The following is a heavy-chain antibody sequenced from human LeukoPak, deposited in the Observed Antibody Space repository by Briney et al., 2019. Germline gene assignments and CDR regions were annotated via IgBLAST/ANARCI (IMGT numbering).Heavy chain of an antibody. CDR1: GGSINSYY. J-gene: IGHJ4*02. Sequence: PSETLSLTCTVSGGSINSYYWSWIRQPPGKGLEWIGYIYYSGSTNYNPSLKSRVTISVDTSKNQFSLKLRSVTAADTALYYGAKGTLGSCSGVTCYDFDNWGQGTLVTVSS. CDR2: IYYSGST. D-gene: IGHD2-8*02. CDR3: AKGTLGSCSGVTCYDFDN. V-gene: IGHV4-59*01.